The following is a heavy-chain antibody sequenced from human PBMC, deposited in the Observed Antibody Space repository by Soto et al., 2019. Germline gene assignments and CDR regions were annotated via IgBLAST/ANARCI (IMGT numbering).Heavy chain of an antibody. CDR3: ARLSYDSSGYDICAFDI. Sequence: PGESLKISCKGSGYSFTSYWTSWVRQMPGKCLEWMGIIYPGDSDTRYSPSFQGQVTISADKSISTAYLQWSSLKASDTAMYYCARLSYDSSGYDICAFDIWGQGTMVTVSS. J-gene: IGHJ3*02. V-gene: IGHV5-51*01. CDR1: GYSFTSYW. CDR2: IYPGDSDT. D-gene: IGHD3-22*01.